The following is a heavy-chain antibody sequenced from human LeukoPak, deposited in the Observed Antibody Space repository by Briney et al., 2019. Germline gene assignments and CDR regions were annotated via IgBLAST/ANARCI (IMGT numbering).Heavy chain of an antibody. CDR3: ARDPMTYYDILTGSDNWFDP. V-gene: IGHV1-18*01. J-gene: IGHJ5*02. D-gene: IGHD3-9*01. Sequence: ASMKVSCKASGYTFTSYGISWVRQAPGQGLEWMGWISAYNGNTNYAQKLQGRVTMTTDTSTSTAYMELRSLRSDDTAVYYCARDPMTYYDILTGSDNWFDPWGQGTLVTVSS. CDR1: GYTFTSYG. CDR2: ISAYNGNT.